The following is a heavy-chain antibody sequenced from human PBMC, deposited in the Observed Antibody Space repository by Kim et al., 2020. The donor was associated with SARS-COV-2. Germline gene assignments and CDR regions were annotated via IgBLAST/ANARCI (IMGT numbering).Heavy chain of an antibody. Sequence: ASVKVSCKASGYTFTSYGISWVRQAPGQGLEWMGWISAYNGNTNYAQKLQGRVTMTSDTSTSTAYMELRSLRSDDTAVYYCARDLVSSWILDAFDIWGQGTMVTVSS. D-gene: IGHD6-13*01. CDR2: ISAYNGNT. CDR1: GYTFTSYG. CDR3: ARDLVSSWILDAFDI. J-gene: IGHJ3*02. V-gene: IGHV1-18*01.